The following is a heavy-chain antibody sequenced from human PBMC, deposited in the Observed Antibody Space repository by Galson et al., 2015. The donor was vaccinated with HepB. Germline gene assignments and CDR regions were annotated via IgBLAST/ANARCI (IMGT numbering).Heavy chain of an antibody. CDR1: GFTFSTYS. D-gene: IGHD4-17*01. CDR2: ISSGSSII. Sequence: SLRLSCAASGFTFSTYSMNWVRQAPGQGLEWLSYISSGSSIIYYADSFKGRFTISRDNAKNSLYLQLNSLRAEDTAGYYCAREYGDFDFWGQGTLVTVSS. CDR3: AREYGDFDF. J-gene: IGHJ4*02. V-gene: IGHV3-48*01.